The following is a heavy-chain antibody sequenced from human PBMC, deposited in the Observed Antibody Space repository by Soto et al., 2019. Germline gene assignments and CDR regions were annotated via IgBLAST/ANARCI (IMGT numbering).Heavy chain of an antibody. D-gene: IGHD5-12*01. CDR2: IIPIFGTA. CDR3: AICRRDGYKRYYYGMDV. V-gene: IGHV1-69*01. J-gene: IGHJ6*02. CDR1: GGTFSSYA. Sequence: QVQLVQSGAEVKKPGSSVKVSCKASGGTFSSYAISWVRQAPGQGLEWMGGIIPIFGTANYAQKFQGRVTITADEATSTAYMDLSSLRSEDTALYYCAICRRDGYKRYYYGMDVWGQGTTVTVSS.